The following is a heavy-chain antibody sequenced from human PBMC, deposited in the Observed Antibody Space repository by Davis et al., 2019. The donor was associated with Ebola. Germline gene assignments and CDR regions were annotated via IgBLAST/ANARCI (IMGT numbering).Heavy chain of an antibody. D-gene: IGHD2-2*01. Sequence: ASVKVSCKASGYAFTSYYMHWVRQAPGQGLEWMGIINPSGGSTSYAQKFQGRVTMIRDTSTSTVYMELSSLRSEDTAVYYCARGQGYCSSTSCSRGYFDLWGRGTLVTVSS. V-gene: IGHV1-46*01. CDR1: GYAFTSYY. J-gene: IGHJ2*01. CDR2: INPSGGST. CDR3: ARGQGYCSSTSCSRGYFDL.